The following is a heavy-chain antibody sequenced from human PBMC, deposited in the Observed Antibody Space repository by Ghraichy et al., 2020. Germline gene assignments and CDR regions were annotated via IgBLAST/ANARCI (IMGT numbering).Heavy chain of an antibody. Sequence: SETLSLTCTVTGGSISSHYWSWIRQPPGKGLEWIGYAYYTGNSNYNPSLKSRVTLSVDTSKNQFSLKLSSVTAADTAVYYCARRPQLERQPRMYYFDYWGQGTLVTVAS. CDR2: AYYTGNS. V-gene: IGHV4-59*11. D-gene: IGHD1-1*01. J-gene: IGHJ4*02. CDR1: GGSISSHY. CDR3: ARRPQLERQPRMYYFDY.